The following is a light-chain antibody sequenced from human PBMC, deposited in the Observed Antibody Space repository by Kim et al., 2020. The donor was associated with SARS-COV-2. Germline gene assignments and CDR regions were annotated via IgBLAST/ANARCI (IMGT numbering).Light chain of an antibody. J-gene: IGLJ3*02. CDR1: SLRSYY. CDR2: GKN. CDR3: NSRASSGNHLV. V-gene: IGLV3-19*01. Sequence: SSELTQDPAVSVALGQTVRITCQGDSLRSYYASWYQQKPGQAPVLVIYGKNNRPSGNPDRFSGSSSGNTTSLTITGAQAEDEADYYCNSRASSGNHLVFG.